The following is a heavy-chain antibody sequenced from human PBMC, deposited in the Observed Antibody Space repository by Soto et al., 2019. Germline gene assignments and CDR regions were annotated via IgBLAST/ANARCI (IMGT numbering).Heavy chain of an antibody. CDR1: GFTVSSNY. Sequence: EVQLVESGGGLVQPGGSLRLSCAASGFTVSSNYMSWVRQAPGKGLEWVSVIYSGGSTYYADSVKGRFTISRHNSKNTLYLQMNSLRAEDTAVYYCARNIYDTPYYGMDVWGQGTTVTVSS. V-gene: IGHV3-53*04. CDR3: ARNIYDTPYYGMDV. CDR2: IYSGGST. D-gene: IGHD3-9*01. J-gene: IGHJ6*02.